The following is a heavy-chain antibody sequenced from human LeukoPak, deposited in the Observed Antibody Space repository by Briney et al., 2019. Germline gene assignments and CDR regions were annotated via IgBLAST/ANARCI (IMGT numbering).Heavy chain of an antibody. CDR3: ARRGGKNYGDYVLYYYYMDV. Sequence: ASVKVSCKASGYTFTTFGISWVRQAPGQGLEWMGWISTYNGNTNYAQNLQGRVTMTTDTSTSTAYMGLRSLRSDDTAVYYCARRGGKNYGDYVLYYYYMDVWGKGTTVTVSS. CDR2: ISTYNGNT. J-gene: IGHJ6*03. CDR1: GYTFTTFG. V-gene: IGHV1-18*01. D-gene: IGHD4-17*01.